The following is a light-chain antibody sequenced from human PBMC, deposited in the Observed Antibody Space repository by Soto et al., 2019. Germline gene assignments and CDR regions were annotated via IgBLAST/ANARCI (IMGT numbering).Light chain of an antibody. CDR3: SSYTSSSLYV. CDR1: SSDVGGYNY. CDR2: EVS. Sequence: QSVLTQPASVSGSPGQSITISCTGTSSDVGGYNYVSWYQQHPGKAPKLMIYEVSNRPSGVSNRFSGSKSGNTASLTISGLQAEDEADYYCSSYTSSSLYVFGTGTKLT. J-gene: IGLJ1*01. V-gene: IGLV2-14*01.